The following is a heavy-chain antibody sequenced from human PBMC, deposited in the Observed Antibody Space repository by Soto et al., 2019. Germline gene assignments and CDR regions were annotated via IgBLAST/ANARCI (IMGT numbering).Heavy chain of an antibody. J-gene: IGHJ4*02. CDR1: GFTFSSYA. V-gene: IGHV3-30-3*01. CDR3: ARDRLKYSSGWYYFDY. D-gene: IGHD6-19*01. Sequence: GGSLRLSCAASGFTFSSYAMHWVRQAPGKGLEWVAVISYDGSNKYYADSVKGRFTISRDNSKNTLYLQMNSLRAEDTAVYYCARDRLKYSSGWYYFDYWGQGTLVTVSS. CDR2: ISYDGSNK.